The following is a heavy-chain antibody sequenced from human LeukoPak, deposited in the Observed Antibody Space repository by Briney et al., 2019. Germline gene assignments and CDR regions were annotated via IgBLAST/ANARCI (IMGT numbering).Heavy chain of an antibody. J-gene: IGHJ6*02. V-gene: IGHV1-2*06. CDR3: ARGSSGWPFGMDV. Sequence: GASVKVSCKASGYTSTGYYMHWVRQAPGQGLEWMGRINPNSGGTNYAQKFQGRVTMTRDTSISTAYMELSRLRSDDTAVYYCARGSSGWPFGMDVWGQGTTVTVSS. CDR2: INPNSGGT. CDR1: GYTSTGYY. D-gene: IGHD6-19*01.